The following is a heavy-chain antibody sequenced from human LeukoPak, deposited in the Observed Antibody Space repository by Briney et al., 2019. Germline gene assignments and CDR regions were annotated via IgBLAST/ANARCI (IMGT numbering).Heavy chain of an antibody. CDR1: GFTFSSHW. Sequence: GGSLRLSCEASGFTFSSHWMSWVRQAPGIGLEWVANIRQDGSEKYYVDSVKGRFTISRDNAKNSLYLQMNSLRVEDTAVYYCARHSWYNDYWGQGTRATVSS. CDR3: ARHSWYNDY. CDR2: IRQDGSEK. J-gene: IGHJ4*02. D-gene: IGHD6-13*01. V-gene: IGHV3-7*05.